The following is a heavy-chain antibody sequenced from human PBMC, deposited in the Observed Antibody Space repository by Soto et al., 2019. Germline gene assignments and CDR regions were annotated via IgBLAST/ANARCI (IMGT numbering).Heavy chain of an antibody. Sequence: LRLSCAASGFTFSSYGMHWVRQAPGKGLEWVAVISYDGSNKYYADSVKGRFTISRDNSKNTLYLQMNSLRAEDTAVYYCAREVLFDYWGQGTLVTVSS. CDR2: ISYDGSNK. V-gene: IGHV3-30*03. J-gene: IGHJ4*02. CDR1: GFTFSSYG. CDR3: AREVLFDY.